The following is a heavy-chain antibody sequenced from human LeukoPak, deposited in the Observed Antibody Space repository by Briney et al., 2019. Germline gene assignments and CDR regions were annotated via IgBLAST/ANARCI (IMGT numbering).Heavy chain of an antibody. CDR1: GFTFSSYA. CDR3: ARENYYDSSGYYNYYYGMDV. V-gene: IGHV3-30-3*01. D-gene: IGHD3-22*01. J-gene: IGHJ6*02. CDR2: ISYDGSNK. Sequence: GGSLRLSCAASGFTFSSYAMHWVRQAPGKGLEWVAVISYDGSNKYYADSVKGRFTISRDNSKNPLYLQMNSLRAEDTAVYYCARENYYDSSGYYNYYYGMDVWGQGTTVTVSS.